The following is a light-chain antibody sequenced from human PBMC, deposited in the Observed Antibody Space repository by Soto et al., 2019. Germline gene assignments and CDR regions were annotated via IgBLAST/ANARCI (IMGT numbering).Light chain of an antibody. V-gene: IGLV2-14*01. Sequence: QSALTQPASVSGSPGQSITISCTGTSSDVGGYNFVSWYQQHPDKAPKLMIYDVTNRPSGVSNRSSGSKSGNTASLTISGLQAEDEADYYCSSYTSISTYVFGTGTKPPS. CDR1: SSDVGGYNF. CDR2: DVT. CDR3: SSYTSISTYV. J-gene: IGLJ1*01.